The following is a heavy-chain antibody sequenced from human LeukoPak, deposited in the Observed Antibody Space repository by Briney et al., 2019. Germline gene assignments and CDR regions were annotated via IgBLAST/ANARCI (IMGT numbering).Heavy chain of an antibody. Sequence: ASVKVSCKASGYTFTGYYIHWVRQAPGQGLEWMGIINPSGGSTSYPQKFQGRVTMTRDMSTSTVYMELSSLTSGDTAVYYCARVGKPAAFNVWFDPWGQGTLVTVSS. D-gene: IGHD2-2*01. CDR1: GYTFTGYY. CDR3: ARVGKPAAFNVWFDP. J-gene: IGHJ5*02. V-gene: IGHV1-46*01. CDR2: INPSGGST.